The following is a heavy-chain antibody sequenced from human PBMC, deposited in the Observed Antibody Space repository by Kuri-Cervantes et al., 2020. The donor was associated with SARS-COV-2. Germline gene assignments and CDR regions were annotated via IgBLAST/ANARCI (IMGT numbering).Heavy chain of an antibody. J-gene: IGHJ6*03. CDR1: GFTVSSNE. D-gene: IGHD2-21*01. Sequence: GESLKISCAASGFTVSSNEMSWVRQAPGKALEWVSSISGSGSYIYYADSVKGRFTISKESGENSLYLHMNSLRGDDTAVYYCARVAGEGPIYYYYMDVWGKGTTVTVSS. V-gene: IGHV3-21*01. CDR2: ISGSGSYI. CDR3: ARVAGEGPIYYYYMDV.